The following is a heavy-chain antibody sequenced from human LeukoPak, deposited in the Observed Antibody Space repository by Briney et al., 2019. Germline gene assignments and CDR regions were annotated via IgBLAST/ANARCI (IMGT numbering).Heavy chain of an antibody. CDR1: GGSISSYY. J-gene: IGHJ3*02. V-gene: IGHV4-59*01. D-gene: IGHD3-22*01. CDR2: IYYSGST. Sequence: PSETLSLTCTVSGGSISSYYWSWIRQPPGKGLEGIGYIYYSGSTNYNPSLKSRVTISVDTSKNQFSLKLSSVTAADTAVYYCARARYSSGYYVDAFDIWGQGTMVTVSS. CDR3: ARARYSSGYYVDAFDI.